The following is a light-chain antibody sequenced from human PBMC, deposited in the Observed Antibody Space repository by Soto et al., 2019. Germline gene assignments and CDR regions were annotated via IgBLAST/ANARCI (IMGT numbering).Light chain of an antibody. V-gene: IGKV1-17*01. J-gene: IGKJ1*01. CDR1: QGIRYN. Sequence: DIQMTQSPSSLSASVGARVTITCRASQGIRYNLGWYQQRPGKAPERLIYDTFTLASGVPSRFSGSGSGTEFTLTIASLQPEDVSTYYCLQDQAHPWTFGQGTKVELK. CDR2: DTF. CDR3: LQDQAHPWT.